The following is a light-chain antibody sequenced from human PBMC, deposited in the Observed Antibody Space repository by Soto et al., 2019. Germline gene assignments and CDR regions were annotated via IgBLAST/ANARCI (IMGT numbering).Light chain of an antibody. CDR3: QQYGISGT. J-gene: IGKJ1*01. CDR1: QSVSSY. Sequence: IEVSQSPATVSLSKGERATLPCRASQSVSSYLAWYQQKPGQAPRLLIYDASNRATGIPARFSGSGSGTDFTLTISRLEPEEFAVYYCQQYGISGTFGQGTKVDIK. CDR2: DAS. V-gene: IGKV3-11*01.